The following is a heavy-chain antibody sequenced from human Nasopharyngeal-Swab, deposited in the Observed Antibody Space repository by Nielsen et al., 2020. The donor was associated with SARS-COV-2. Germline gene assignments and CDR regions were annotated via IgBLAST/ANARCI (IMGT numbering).Heavy chain of an antibody. D-gene: IGHD6-19*01. CDR3: ARGASGIAVFYFDY. CDR1: GFTFSSYS. J-gene: IGHJ4*02. CDR2: ISSSGSTI. V-gene: IGHV3-48*04. Sequence: GSLKISCAASGFTFSSYSMNWVRQAPGKGLEWVSYISSSGSTIYYADSVKGRFTISRDNAKNSLYLQMNSLRAEDTAVYYCARGASGIAVFYFDYWGQGTLVTVSS.